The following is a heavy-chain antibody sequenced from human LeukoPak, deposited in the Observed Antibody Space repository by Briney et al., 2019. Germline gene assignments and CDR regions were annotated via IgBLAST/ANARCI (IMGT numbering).Heavy chain of an antibody. CDR1: GFTSSAFW. Sequence: PGGSLRLSCVASGFTSSAFWMSWVRRPPGKGLEWVSSISAGSSYIYYADSVKGRFTISRDNAKNSLFLQMNSLRAEDTAVYYCARGGTTVVTDYGYWGQGTLVTVSS. V-gene: IGHV3-21*01. CDR2: ISAGSSYI. CDR3: ARGGTTVVTDYGY. J-gene: IGHJ4*02. D-gene: IGHD4-23*01.